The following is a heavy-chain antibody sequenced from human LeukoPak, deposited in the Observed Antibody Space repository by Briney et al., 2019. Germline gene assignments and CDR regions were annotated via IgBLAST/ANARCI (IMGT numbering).Heavy chain of an antibody. Sequence: EASVKVSCKASGGTFSSYAISWVRQAPGQGLEWMGIINPSGGSTSYAQKFQGRVTMTRDTSTSTVYMELSSLRSEDTAVYYCASASRYDIRGFDYWGQGTLVTVSS. CDR1: GGTFSSYA. J-gene: IGHJ4*02. CDR2: INPSGGST. V-gene: IGHV1-46*01. D-gene: IGHD3-9*01. CDR3: ASASRYDIRGFDY.